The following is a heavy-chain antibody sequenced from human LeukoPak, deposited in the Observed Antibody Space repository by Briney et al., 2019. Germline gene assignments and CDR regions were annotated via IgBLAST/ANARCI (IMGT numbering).Heavy chain of an antibody. J-gene: IGHJ3*02. CDR3: AKDLSTVSRRDAFDI. V-gene: IGHV3-23*01. D-gene: IGHD4-11*01. Sequence: GGSLRLLCAASGFTFRSHAMSWVRQPPGKGLEWVSAISGSGGSTYYADSVKGRLTISRDNSKNTLYLQMNSLRAEDTAVYYCAKDLSTVSRRDAFDIWGQGKMVTVSS. CDR1: GFTFRSHA. CDR2: ISGSGGST.